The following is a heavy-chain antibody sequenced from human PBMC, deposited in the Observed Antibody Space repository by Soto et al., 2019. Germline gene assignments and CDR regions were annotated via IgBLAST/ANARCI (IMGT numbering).Heavy chain of an antibody. V-gene: IGHV4-31*03. Sequence: PSETLSLSCSVSGGSISRGGYYWSWIRQHPGKGLEWIGYLYYTGSTSYNPSLKSRLTLSVDTSQHQIYLKLSSVTAADTAVYYCASFQGWTTYYFDYWAQGTQVPVSS. J-gene: IGHJ4*02. CDR2: LYYTGST. CDR3: ASFQGWTTYYFDY. D-gene: IGHD6-19*01. CDR1: GGSISRGGYY.